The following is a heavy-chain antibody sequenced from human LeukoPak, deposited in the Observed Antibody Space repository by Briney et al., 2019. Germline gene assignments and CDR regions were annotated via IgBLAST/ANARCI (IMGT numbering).Heavy chain of an antibody. D-gene: IGHD4-17*01. CDR2: INHSGST. Sequence: SETLSLTCTVSGGSISSYYWSWIRQPPGKGLEWIGEINHSGSTNYNPSLKSRVTISVDTSKNQFSLKLSSVTAADTAVYYCARSGDYGDYGQNYYYYGMDVWGKGTTVTVSS. CDR3: ARSGDYGDYGQNYYYYGMDV. J-gene: IGHJ6*04. V-gene: IGHV4-34*01. CDR1: GGSISSYY.